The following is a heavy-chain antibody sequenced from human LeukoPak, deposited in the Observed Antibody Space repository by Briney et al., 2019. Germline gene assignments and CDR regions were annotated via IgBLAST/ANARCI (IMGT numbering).Heavy chain of an antibody. CDR2: INHSGST. V-gene: IGHV4-34*01. J-gene: IGHJ4*02. Sequence: SETLSLTCAVYGGSFSGYYWSWIRQPPGKGLEWIGEINHSGSTNYNPSLKSRVTISVDTSNNQFSLKLSSVTAADTAVYYCARGRHYDSSGYPRLFDYWGQGTLVTVSS. CDR1: GGSFSGYY. D-gene: IGHD3-22*01. CDR3: ARGRHYDSSGYPRLFDY.